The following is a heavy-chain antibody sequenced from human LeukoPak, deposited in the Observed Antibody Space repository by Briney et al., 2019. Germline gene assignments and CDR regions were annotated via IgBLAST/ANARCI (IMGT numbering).Heavy chain of an antibody. J-gene: IGHJ4*02. CDR3: ARADGRSWYFVH. D-gene: IGHD6-13*01. CDR1: GFTFSSYG. Sequence: GGSLRLSCAASGFTFSSYGMHWVRQAPGKGLEWVAVIWYDGSNKYYADSVKARFTISRDNSKNTLYLQMNSLRAEDTAVYYCARADGRSWYFVHWGQGTMVAVSS. V-gene: IGHV3-33*01. CDR2: IWYDGSNK.